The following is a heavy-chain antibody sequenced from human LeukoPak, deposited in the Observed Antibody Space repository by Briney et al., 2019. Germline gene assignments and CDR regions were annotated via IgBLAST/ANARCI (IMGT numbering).Heavy chain of an antibody. CDR2: ISHDGSNK. CDR1: GFAFSSYG. Sequence: GGSLRLSCAASGFAFSSYGMHWVRQAPGKGLEWVAVISHDGSNKYYADSVKGRFTISRDNSKNTLYLQMNSLRAEDTAVYYCAKDSSPNSSGWYGYFDLWGRGTLVTVSS. J-gene: IGHJ2*01. V-gene: IGHV3-30*18. D-gene: IGHD6-19*01. CDR3: AKDSSPNSSGWYGYFDL.